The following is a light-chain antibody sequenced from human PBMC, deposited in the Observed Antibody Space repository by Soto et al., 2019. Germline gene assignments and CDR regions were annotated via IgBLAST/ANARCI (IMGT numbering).Light chain of an antibody. J-gene: IGLJ1*01. CDR1: TGPVTNGHF. V-gene: IGLV7-46*01. Sequence: QAVVTQEPSLTVSPGGTVTLTCGSSTGPVTNGHFPYWFQQKPGQAPRPLIYDTDNKHSWTPARFSASLLGDKAALTLSGALPEYEADYFCLLSYTGRLYVFGPGTKLTVL. CDR2: DTD. CDR3: LLSYTGRLYV.